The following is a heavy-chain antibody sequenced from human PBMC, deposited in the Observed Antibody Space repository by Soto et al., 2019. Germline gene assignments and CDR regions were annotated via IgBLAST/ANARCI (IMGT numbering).Heavy chain of an antibody. V-gene: IGHV1-3*01. CDR1: GYTFTSYA. J-gene: IGHJ6*02. D-gene: IGHD3-3*01. CDR2: INAGNGNT. CDR3: ARVPLLRFLEWLPWYGMDV. Sequence: GASVKVSCKASGYTFTSYAMHWVRQAPGQRLEWMGWINAGNGNTKYSQKFQGRVTITRDTSASTAYMELSSLRSEDTAVYYCARVPLLRFLEWLPWYGMDVWGQGTTVTVYS.